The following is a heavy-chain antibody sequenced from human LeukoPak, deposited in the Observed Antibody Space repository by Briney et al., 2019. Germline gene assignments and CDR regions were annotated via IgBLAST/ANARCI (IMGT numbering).Heavy chain of an antibody. V-gene: IGHV3-15*01. Sequence: PGGSLRLFCAVSGFSITNYWMTWVRQAPGEGLEWVGRIKGKRDGETIDYGAPVKGRFIISRDDSKNTLSLQMNSLRAEDTGVYYCNNHYVSWGQRTLVTVSS. CDR2: IKGKRDGETI. CDR3: NNHYVS. J-gene: IGHJ4*02. CDR1: GFSITNYW. D-gene: IGHD3-10*02.